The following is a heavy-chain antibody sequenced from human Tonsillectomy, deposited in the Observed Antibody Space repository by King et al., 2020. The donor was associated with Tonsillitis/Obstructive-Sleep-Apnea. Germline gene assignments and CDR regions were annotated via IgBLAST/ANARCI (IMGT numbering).Heavy chain of an antibody. J-gene: IGHJ3*02. D-gene: IGHD2-2*01. CDR1: GGSISSSNW. CDR2: IYHSGST. Sequence: LQLQESGPGLVKPSGTLFLTCAVSGGSISSSNWWSWVRQPPGKGLEWIGKIYHSGSTDYNPSLTSRVTISVDKSKNHFSLRLSSVTAADTAVYYCARGYCSSPSCHGDDAFDIWGQGTMVTVSS. CDR3: ARGYCSSPSCHGDDAFDI. V-gene: IGHV4-4*02.